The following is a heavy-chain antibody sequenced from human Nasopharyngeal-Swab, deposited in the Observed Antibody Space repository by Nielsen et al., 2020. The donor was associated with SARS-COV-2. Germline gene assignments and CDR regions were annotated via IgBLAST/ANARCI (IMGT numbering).Heavy chain of an antibody. J-gene: IGHJ6*03. V-gene: IGHV3-30*18. Sequence: GESLKISCAASGFTFSSYGMHWVRQAPGKGLEWVAVISYDGSNKYYADSVKGRFTISRDNSKNTLYLQMNSLRAEDTAVYYCAKDLSSGSYYYYYCMDVWGKGTTVTVSS. CDR3: AKDLSSGSYYYYYCMDV. D-gene: IGHD3-22*01. CDR2: ISYDGSNK. CDR1: GFTFSSYG.